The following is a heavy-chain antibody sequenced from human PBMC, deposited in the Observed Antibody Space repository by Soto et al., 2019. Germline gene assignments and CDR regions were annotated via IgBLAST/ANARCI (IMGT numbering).Heavy chain of an antibody. V-gene: IGHV6-1*01. J-gene: IGHJ6*02. Sequence: SQTLSLTCAISGDSVSSNRAAWNWIRQSPSGGLEWLGRTYYRAKWYTDYAESVRSRITINPDTSKNQFSLQLNSVTPEDTAVYYCAGVFGTIYYYGLDVWGHGTTVTSP. D-gene: IGHD1-7*01. CDR3: AGVFGTIYYYGLDV. CDR1: GDSVSSNRAA. CDR2: TYYRAKWYT.